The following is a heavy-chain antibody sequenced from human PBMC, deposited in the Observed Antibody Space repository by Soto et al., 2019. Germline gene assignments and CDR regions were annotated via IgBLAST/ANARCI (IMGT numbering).Heavy chain of an antibody. J-gene: IGHJ4*02. V-gene: IGHV4-34*01. CDR3: ARAPKYYDHVWGNYRRASVRFDY. CDR2: INHSGSS. Sequence: SETLSLTCAVYGGSFSGYFWTWIRQPPGKXLEWIGEINHSGSSNYNPSLKRRVSIFVDTSNNQFSLNLKSVTAADTAVYYCARAPKYYDHVWGNYRRASVRFDYWGQGTPVTVSS. D-gene: IGHD3-16*02. CDR1: GGSFSGYF.